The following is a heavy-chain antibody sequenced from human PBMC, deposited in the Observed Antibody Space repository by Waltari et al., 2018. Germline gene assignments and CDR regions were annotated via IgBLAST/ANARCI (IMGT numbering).Heavy chain of an antibody. D-gene: IGHD6-19*01. V-gene: IGHV3-33*01. Sequence: VYLVESGGGLAQPGGDVRIACAASGFSFSELVRNWVRQAPGKGLESVAVIWHDGTNKYYADSVKGRFTVSRDNSKNTMYLQMNSLRVEDTAVYYCAPPRQWTFDSWGQGALVTVSS. J-gene: IGHJ4*02. CDR3: APPRQWTFDS. CDR1: GFSFSELV. CDR2: IWHDGTNK.